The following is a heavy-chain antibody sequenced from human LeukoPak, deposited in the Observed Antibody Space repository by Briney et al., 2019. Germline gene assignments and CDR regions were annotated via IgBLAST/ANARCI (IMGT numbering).Heavy chain of an antibody. CDR1: GFTVSSNY. CDR2: INNDGSTT. D-gene: IGHD3-10*01. J-gene: IGHJ5*02. V-gene: IGHV3-74*01. CDR3: ARDLSFGAPYNWFDP. Sequence: GGSLRLSCAASGFTVSSNYMGWVRQAPGKGLVWVSRINNDGSTTSYADSVKGRFTISRDNAKNTLYLQMNNLRAEDTAVYYCARDLSFGAPYNWFDPWGQGTLVTVSS.